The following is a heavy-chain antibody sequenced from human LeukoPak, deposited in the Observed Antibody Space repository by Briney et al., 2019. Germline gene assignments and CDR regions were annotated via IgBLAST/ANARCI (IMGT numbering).Heavy chain of an antibody. Sequence: TSETLSLTCAVSGGSISSDDWWSWVRQAPGKGLEWIGEIYHSGSTNYNPSLKSRLTISVDKSKNQFSLKLSSVSASDTAVFYCARAYESSGYRGLGYFDYWGQGTLVTVSS. CDR2: IYHSGST. D-gene: IGHD3-22*01. CDR3: ARAYESSGYRGLGYFDY. CDR1: GGSISSDDW. J-gene: IGHJ4*02. V-gene: IGHV4-4*02.